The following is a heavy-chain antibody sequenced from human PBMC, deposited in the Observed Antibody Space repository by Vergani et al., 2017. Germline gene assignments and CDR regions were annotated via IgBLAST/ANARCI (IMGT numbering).Heavy chain of an antibody. CDR2: IYSGGST. CDR1: GFTVSSNY. CDR3: ARVSIAAAIDY. J-gene: IGHJ4*02. D-gene: IGHD6-13*01. V-gene: IGHV3-53*01. Sequence: EVQLVESGGGLIQPGGSLRLSCAASGFTVSSNYMSWVRQAPGKGLEWVSVIYSGGSTYYADSVKGRFTISGDNSKNTLYLQMNSLRAEDTAVYYCARVSIAAAIDYWGQGTLVTVSS.